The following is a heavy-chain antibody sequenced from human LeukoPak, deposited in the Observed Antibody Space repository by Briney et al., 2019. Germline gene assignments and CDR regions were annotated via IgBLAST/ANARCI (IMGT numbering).Heavy chain of an antibody. V-gene: IGHV3-21*01. J-gene: IGHJ6*03. CDR2: ISLSSSYI. CDR3: ARYCSSTSCSEDFYYMDV. D-gene: IGHD2-2*01. CDR1: GFTFSGYS. Sequence: GGSLRLSCSASGFTFSGYSMNWVRQAPGKGLEWVSSISLSSSYIYYADSVKGRFSISRDNAKNSLYLQMNSLGAEDTAVYYCARYCSSTSCSEDFYYMDVWGKGTTVTVSS.